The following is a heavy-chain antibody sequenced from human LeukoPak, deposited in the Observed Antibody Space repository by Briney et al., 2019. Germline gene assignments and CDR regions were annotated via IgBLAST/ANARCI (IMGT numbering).Heavy chain of an antibody. Sequence: PSETLSLTCTVSGGSISSSSYYWGWIRQPPGKGLEWIGSIYYSGSTNYNPSLKSRVTISVDTSKNQFSLKLSSVTAADTAVYYCARLSGPYGDYHFDYWGQGTLVTVSS. D-gene: IGHD4-17*01. CDR1: GGSISSSSYY. J-gene: IGHJ4*02. CDR2: IYYSGST. V-gene: IGHV4-39*07. CDR3: ARLSGPYGDYHFDY.